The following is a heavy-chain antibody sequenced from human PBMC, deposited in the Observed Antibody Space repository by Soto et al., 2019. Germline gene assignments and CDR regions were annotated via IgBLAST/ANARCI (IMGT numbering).Heavy chain of an antibody. CDR1: GGSISSSSYY. D-gene: IGHD1-26*01. CDR2: IYYSGST. J-gene: IGHJ6*02. V-gene: IGHV4-39*01. Sequence: SETLSLTCTVSGGSISSSSYYWGWIRQPPGKGLEWIGSIYYSGSTYYNPSLKSRVTISVDTSKNQFSLKLSSVTAADTAVYYCARPPLASGYGMDVWGQGTTVTVSS. CDR3: ARPPLASGYGMDV.